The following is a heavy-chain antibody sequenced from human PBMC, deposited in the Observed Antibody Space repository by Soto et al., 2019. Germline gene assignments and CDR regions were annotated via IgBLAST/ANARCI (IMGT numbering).Heavy chain of an antibody. CDR3: ARGRTYSSSNWFDP. V-gene: IGHV1-69*02. Sequence: SVKLSCKASGGTFSSYTISCVRQAPGQGLEWMGRIIPILGIANYAQKFQGRVTITADKSTSTAYMELSSLRSEDTAVYYCARGRTYSSSNWFDPWGQGTLVTVSS. D-gene: IGHD6-6*01. CDR2: IIPILGIA. J-gene: IGHJ5*02. CDR1: GGTFSSYT.